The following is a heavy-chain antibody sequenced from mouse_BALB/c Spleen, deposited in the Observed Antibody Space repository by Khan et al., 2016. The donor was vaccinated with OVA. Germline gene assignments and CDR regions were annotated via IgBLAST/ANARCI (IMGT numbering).Heavy chain of an antibody. D-gene: IGHD1-1*01. CDR2: ISSGGDNI. CDR1: GFTFSTYA. CDR3: ARHNYGSFAY. J-gene: IGHJ3*01. Sequence: EVELVESGGDLVKPGGSLKLSCSASGFTFSTYAMSWVRQTPEKRLEWVATISSGGDNIYYPDSVKGRFTISRDNAKNTLYLQMSGLRSEDTAMYYCARHNYGSFAYWGPATLVTVSA. V-gene: IGHV5-9-3*01.